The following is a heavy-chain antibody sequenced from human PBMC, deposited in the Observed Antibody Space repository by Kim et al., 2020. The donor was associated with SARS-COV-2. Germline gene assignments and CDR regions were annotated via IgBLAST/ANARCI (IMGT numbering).Heavy chain of an antibody. Sequence: SLTSRVTISVDTSKNQFSLKLSSVTAADTAVYYCARGLPYGFGSSGYLDYWGQGTLVTVSS. CDR3: ARGLPYGFGSSGYLDY. J-gene: IGHJ4*02. V-gene: IGHV4-34*13. D-gene: IGHD3-22*01.